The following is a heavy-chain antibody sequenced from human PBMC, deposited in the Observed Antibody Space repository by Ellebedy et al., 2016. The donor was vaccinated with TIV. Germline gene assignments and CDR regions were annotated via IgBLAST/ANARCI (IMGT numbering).Heavy chain of an antibody. CDR2: ISGSGGST. CDR3: AKITSRVPGY. V-gene: IGHV3-23*01. CDR1: GFTFSSYA. D-gene: IGHD3-3*01. J-gene: IGHJ4*02. Sequence: GGSLRLXXAASGFTFSSYAMSWVRQAPGKGLEWVSAISGSGGSTYYADSVKGRFTISRDNSKNTLYLQMNSLGAEDTAVYYCAKITSRVPGYWGQGTLVTVSS.